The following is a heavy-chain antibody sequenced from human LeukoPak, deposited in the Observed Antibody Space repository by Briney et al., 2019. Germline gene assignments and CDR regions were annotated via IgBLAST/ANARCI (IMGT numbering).Heavy chain of an antibody. Sequence: GGSLRLSCAASGFTFSSYAMSWVRQAPGKGLEWVSSISSSSSYIYYADSVKGRFTISRDNAKNSLYLQMNSLRAEDTAVYYCAKGGGVSYWYFDLWGRGTLVTVSS. D-gene: IGHD3-10*01. J-gene: IGHJ2*01. CDR2: ISSSSSYI. V-gene: IGHV3-21*01. CDR3: AKGGGVSYWYFDL. CDR1: GFTFSSYA.